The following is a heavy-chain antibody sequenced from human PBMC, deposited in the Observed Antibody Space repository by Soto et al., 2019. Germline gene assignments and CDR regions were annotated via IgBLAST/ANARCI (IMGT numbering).Heavy chain of an antibody. D-gene: IGHD6-19*01. Sequence: PGESLKISCKGSGYSFTSYWIGWVRQMPGKGLEWMGIIYPGDSDTRYSPSFQGQVTISADKSISTAYLQWSSLKASDTAMYYCARQEVSGSRWWSLSYWGQGTLVTVSS. CDR1: GYSFTSYW. V-gene: IGHV5-51*01. CDR3: ARQEVSGSRWWSLSY. CDR2: IYPGDSDT. J-gene: IGHJ4*02.